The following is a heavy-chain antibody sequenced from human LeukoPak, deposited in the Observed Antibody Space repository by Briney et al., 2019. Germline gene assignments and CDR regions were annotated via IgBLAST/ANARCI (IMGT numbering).Heavy chain of an antibody. V-gene: IGHV3-23*01. CDR1: GFTFSSYA. Sequence: GGSLRLSCAASGFTFSSYAMSWVRQAPGKGLEWVSAISGSGGSTYYADSVKGRFTISRDNSKNTLYLQMNSLRAEDTAVYYCARHSASGSYYSLKFDNWGQGTLVTVSS. CDR2: ISGSGGST. D-gene: IGHD3-10*01. J-gene: IGHJ4*02. CDR3: ARHSASGSYYSLKFDN.